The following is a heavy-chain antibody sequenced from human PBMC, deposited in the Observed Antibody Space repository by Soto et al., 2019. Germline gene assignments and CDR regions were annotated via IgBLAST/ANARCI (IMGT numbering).Heavy chain of an antibody. J-gene: IGHJ6*02. V-gene: IGHV1-69*01. Sequence: QVQLVQSGAEVKKPGSSVKVSCKASGGTFSSYAISWVRQAPGQGLEWMGGIIPIFGTANYAQKVQGRVTITADESTSTAYMELSSLRSEDTAVYYCARDLRVTTSSYYYGMDVWGQGTTVTVSS. CDR2: IIPIFGTA. CDR1: GGTFSSYA. CDR3: ARDLRVTTSSYYYGMDV. D-gene: IGHD4-17*01.